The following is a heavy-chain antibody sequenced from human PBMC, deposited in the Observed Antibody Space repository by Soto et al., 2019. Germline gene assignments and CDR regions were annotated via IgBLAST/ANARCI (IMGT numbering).Heavy chain of an antibody. V-gene: IGHV4-59*01. CDR3: ARDSRSTVTMFDY. CDR2: IYYSGST. D-gene: IGHD4-17*01. CDR1: GGSISGSY. J-gene: IGHJ4*02. Sequence: QVQLQESGPGLVKPSETLSLTCTVSGGSISGSYWSWIRQPPGKGLEWIGYIYYSGSTNYNPSLKIRVTISVDTSKNQFSLKLSSLTAAYTAVYYCARDSRSTVTMFDYGGQGTLVTVSS.